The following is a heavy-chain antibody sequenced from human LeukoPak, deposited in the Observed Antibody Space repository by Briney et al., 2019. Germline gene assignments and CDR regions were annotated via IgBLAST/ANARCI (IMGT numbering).Heavy chain of an antibody. J-gene: IGHJ3*02. V-gene: IGHV4-34*01. CDR1: GGSFSGYY. CDR3: ASPIAAAGTSNGAFDI. CDR2: INHSGST. Sequence: PSETLSLTCAVYGGSFSGYYWSWIRQPPGKGLEWIGEINHSGSTNYNPSLKSRVTISVETSKNQSSLKLSSVTAADTAVYYCASPIAAAGTSNGAFDISGQGTMVTVSS. D-gene: IGHD6-13*01.